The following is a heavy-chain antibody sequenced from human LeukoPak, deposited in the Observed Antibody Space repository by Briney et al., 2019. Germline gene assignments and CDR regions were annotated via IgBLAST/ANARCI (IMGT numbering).Heavy chain of an antibody. CDR2: ISWNSGSI. V-gene: IGHV3-9*01. CDR1: GFTFDDYA. CDR3: AKGASTVTTTGAFDI. J-gene: IGHJ3*02. Sequence: GGYLRLSCAASGFTFDDYAMHWVRQAPGKGLEWVSGISWNSGSIGYADSVKGRFTISRDNAKNSLYLQMNSLRAEDTALYYCAKGASTVTTTGAFDIWGQGTMVTVSS. D-gene: IGHD4-4*01.